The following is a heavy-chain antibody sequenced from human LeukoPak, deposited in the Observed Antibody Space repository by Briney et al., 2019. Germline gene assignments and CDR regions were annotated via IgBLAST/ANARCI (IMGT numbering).Heavy chain of an antibody. V-gene: IGHV3-21*01. CDR3: ARTPDYDSSGYRRKYYFDY. CDR2: ISSSSSYI. CDR1: GFTFSSYS. Sequence: GGSLRLSCAASGFTFSSYSMNWVRQAPGKGLEWVSSISSSSSYIYYADSVKGRFTISRDNAKNSLYLQMNSLRAEDTAVYYCARTPDYDSSGYRRKYYFDYWGQGTLVTVSS. J-gene: IGHJ4*02. D-gene: IGHD3-22*01.